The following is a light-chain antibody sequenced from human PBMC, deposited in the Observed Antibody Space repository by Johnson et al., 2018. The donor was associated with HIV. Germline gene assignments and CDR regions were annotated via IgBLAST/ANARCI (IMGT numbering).Light chain of an antibody. CDR3: GTWANSLSVTDG. J-gene: IGLJ1*01. V-gene: IGLV1-51*01. CDR2: DNN. Sequence: QSVLTQPPSVSAAPGQEVTISCSGSSSNIGHNSVSWYQQFPGTAPKLLIYDNNKRHSGIPDRFSGSKSGTSATLGITGLQTGDEAEYFCGTWANSLSVTDGFGTGTKVTVL. CDR1: SSNIGHNS.